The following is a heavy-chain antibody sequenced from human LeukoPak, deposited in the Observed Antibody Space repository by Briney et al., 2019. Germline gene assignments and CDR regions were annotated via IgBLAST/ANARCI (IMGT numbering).Heavy chain of an antibody. CDR1: GFTFSSYA. J-gene: IGHJ4*02. CDR3: AKDTQALVGALDY. Sequence: GGSLRLSCAASGFTFSSYAMSWVRQAPGKGLEWVSGISGSGGSTNYADSVKGRFTISRDNSKNTLYLQMNSLRAEDTAVYYCAKDTQALVGALDYWGQGTLVTVSS. V-gene: IGHV3-23*01. D-gene: IGHD1-26*01. CDR2: ISGSGGST.